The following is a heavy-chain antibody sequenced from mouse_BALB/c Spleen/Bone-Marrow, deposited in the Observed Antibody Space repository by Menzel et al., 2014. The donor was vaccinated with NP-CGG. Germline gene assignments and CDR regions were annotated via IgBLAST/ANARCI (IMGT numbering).Heavy chain of an antibody. CDR2: IYPGDGDT. V-gene: IGHV1-80*01. Sequence: VQLHQSGAELVRPGSSVKISCKASGYAFSAYWMIWVKQRPGQGLEWIGQIYPGDGDTNYNGKFKGKATLTADKSSSTAYMQLSSLTSEDSAVYFCARSGYGSNYDYWGQGTTLTVSS. D-gene: IGHD1-1*01. J-gene: IGHJ2*01. CDR1: GYAFSAYW. CDR3: ARSGYGSNYDY.